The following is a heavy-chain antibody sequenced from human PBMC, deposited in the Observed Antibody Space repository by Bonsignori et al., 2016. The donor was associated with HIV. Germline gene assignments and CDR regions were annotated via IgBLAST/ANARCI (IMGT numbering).Heavy chain of an antibody. CDR3: GRGHSSSWYRLS. Sequence: ASVKVSCKASGDTFTDYDFSWVRQATGRGLEWMGWVNPDSGNTGYAQKFQGRVTMTRDTSISTVYMELRGLRSEDTAVYYCGRGHSSSWYRLSWGQGTLVTVSS. CDR2: VNPDSGNT. D-gene: IGHD6-13*01. J-gene: IGHJ5*02. CDR1: GDTFTDYD. V-gene: IGHV1-8*01.